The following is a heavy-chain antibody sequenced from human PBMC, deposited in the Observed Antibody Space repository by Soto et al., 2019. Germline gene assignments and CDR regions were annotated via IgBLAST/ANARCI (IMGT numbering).Heavy chain of an antibody. CDR2: IRSGGTTM. CDR3: AGRDGHNRRKAPYYYYYYGMNV. J-gene: IGHJ6*02. Sequence: GGSLRLSCAASGFTFSSYEMNWVRQAPGKGLEWISYIRSGGTTMYYADSVKSRFTISRDNAKNSLYLQMNSLTAEDTAVYYCAGRDGHNRRKAPYYYYYYGMNVWGQGTTLTVSS. D-gene: IGHD2-15*01. V-gene: IGHV3-48*03. CDR1: GFTFSSYE.